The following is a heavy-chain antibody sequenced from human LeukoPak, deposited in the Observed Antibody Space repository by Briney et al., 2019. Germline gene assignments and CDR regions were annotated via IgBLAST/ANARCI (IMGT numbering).Heavy chain of an antibody. CDR1: GGSISNYY. CDR3: AGGDCSSTSCWRYFDL. J-gene: IGHJ2*01. Sequence: SETLSLTCTVSGGSISNYYWYWIRQPAGKGLEWIGRIYISGSPSANTNYNPSLKSRVTMSVDTSTNQFSLNLSSVTAADTAMYYCAGGDCSSTSCWRYFDLWGRGTLVTVSS. CDR2: IYISGSPSANT. V-gene: IGHV4-4*07. D-gene: IGHD2-2*01.